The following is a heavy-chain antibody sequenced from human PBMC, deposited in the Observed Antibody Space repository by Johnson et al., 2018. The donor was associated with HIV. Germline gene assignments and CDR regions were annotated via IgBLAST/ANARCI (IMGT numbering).Heavy chain of an antibody. Sequence: QVQLVESGGGVVQPGRSLRLSCAASGFTFSSYAMHWVRQAPGKGLAWVAVISYDGTNRYYAASVKGRFTISRHNSKNPLYLQMNSLRPEDTAVYYCAREGKQLLGGDAFDIWGQGTMVTVSS. CDR1: GFTFSSYA. V-gene: IGHV3-30-3*01. CDR3: AREGKQLLGGDAFDI. D-gene: IGHD6-13*01. J-gene: IGHJ3*02. CDR2: ISYDGTNR.